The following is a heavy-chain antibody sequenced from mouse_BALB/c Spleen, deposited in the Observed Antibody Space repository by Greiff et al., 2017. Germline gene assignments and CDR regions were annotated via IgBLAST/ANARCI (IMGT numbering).Heavy chain of an antibody. CDR1: GFTFTDYY. Sequence: EVHLVESGGGLVQPGGSLRLSCATSGFTFTDYYMSWVRQPPGKALEWLGFIRNKANGYTTEYSASVKGRFTISRDNSQSILYLQMNTLRAEDSATDYCARDYYGYGFAYWGQGTLVTVSA. J-gene: IGHJ3*01. CDR2: IRNKANGYTT. CDR3: ARDYYGYGFAY. V-gene: IGHV7-3*02. D-gene: IGHD1-2*01.